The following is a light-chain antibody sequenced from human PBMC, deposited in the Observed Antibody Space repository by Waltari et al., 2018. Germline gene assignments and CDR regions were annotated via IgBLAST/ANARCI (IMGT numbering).Light chain of an antibody. V-gene: IGKV3-20*01. CDR2: DVS. J-gene: IGKJ1*01. Sequence: EIVLTQSPDTLSLSPGDRATLSCRAGQSVSRTLAWYQQKPGQAPRLLIYDVSSRATGVPDRFSGSGSGTDFSLTISRLEPEDFAVYYCQKYGTLPATFGQGTKVEIK. CDR3: QKYGTLPAT. CDR1: QSVSRT.